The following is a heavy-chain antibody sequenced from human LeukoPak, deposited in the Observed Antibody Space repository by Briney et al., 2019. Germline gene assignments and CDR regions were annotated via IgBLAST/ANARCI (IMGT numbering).Heavy chain of an antibody. J-gene: IGHJ3*02. Sequence: SETLSFTCTVSGGSISSSSYYWGWIRQPPGKGLEWIGSIYYSGSTYYNPSLKSRVTISVDTSKNQFSLKLSSVTAADTAVYYCARRDLDYGDYATLVAFDIWGQGTMVTVSS. CDR3: ARRDLDYGDYATLVAFDI. V-gene: IGHV4-39*01. CDR1: GGSISSSSYY. D-gene: IGHD4-17*01. CDR2: IYYSGST.